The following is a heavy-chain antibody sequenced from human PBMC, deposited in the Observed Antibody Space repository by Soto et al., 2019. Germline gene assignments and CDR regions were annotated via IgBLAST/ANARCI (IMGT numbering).Heavy chain of an antibody. Sequence: QGHLVQSGAEVKKPGASVKVSCKASGYTFTRYCISGVRQAPGQGLEWMGWISGYNGDTNYAQNLQGRVTMTIDTSTTTAYMDLRSLTSDDTAVYYCAKNGQPPYYYYGLDVWGQGTTVTVSS. CDR1: GYTFTRYC. J-gene: IGHJ6*02. CDR3: AKNGQPPYYYYGLDV. CDR2: ISGYNGDT. V-gene: IGHV1-18*01. D-gene: IGHD2-8*01.